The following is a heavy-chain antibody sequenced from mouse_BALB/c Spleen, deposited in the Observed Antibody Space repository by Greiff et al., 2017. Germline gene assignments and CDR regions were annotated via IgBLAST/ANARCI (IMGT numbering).Heavy chain of an antibody. J-gene: IGHJ3*01. D-gene: IGHD3-1*01. Sequence: EVKVVESGGGLVQPGGSLRLSCATSGFTFTDYYMSWVRQPPGKALEWLGFIRNKANGYTTEYSASVKGRFTISRDNSQSILYLQMNTLRAEDSATYYCARDMSSSGSWFAYWGQGTLVTVSA. CDR1: GFTFTDYY. CDR2: IRNKANGYTT. CDR3: ARDMSSSGSWFAY. V-gene: IGHV7-3*02.